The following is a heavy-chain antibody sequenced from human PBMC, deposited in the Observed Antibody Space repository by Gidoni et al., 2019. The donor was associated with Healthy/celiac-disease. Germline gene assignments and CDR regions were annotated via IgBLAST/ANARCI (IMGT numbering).Heavy chain of an antibody. CDR2: IKSKTDGGTT. Sequence: EVQLVESGGGLVKPGGSLRLSCAASGFTFSNAWMSWVRQAPGKGLEWVGRIKSKTDGGTTDYAAPVKGRFTISRDDSKNTLYLQMNSLKTEDTAVYYCTTPLDYDSSGYLDYWGQGTLVTVSS. D-gene: IGHD3-22*01. J-gene: IGHJ4*02. V-gene: IGHV3-15*01. CDR3: TTPLDYDSSGYLDY. CDR1: GFTFSNAW.